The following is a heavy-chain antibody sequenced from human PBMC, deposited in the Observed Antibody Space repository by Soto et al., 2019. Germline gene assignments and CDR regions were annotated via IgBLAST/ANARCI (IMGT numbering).Heavy chain of an antibody. CDR1: GFTFSSSA. CDR3: ATRIGNIGWYWLDT. CDR2: IVLGNGNT. Sequence: QMQLVQSGPEVKRPGTSLKVSCKASGFTFSSSAVQWVRQARGQRLEWIGGIVLGNGNTNYAQKFQERVTITRDMSTSTAYMEVRSLTFEDTAVYYCATRIGNIGWYWLDTWGQGSLVTVSS. V-gene: IGHV1-58*01. D-gene: IGHD6-19*01. J-gene: IGHJ5*02.